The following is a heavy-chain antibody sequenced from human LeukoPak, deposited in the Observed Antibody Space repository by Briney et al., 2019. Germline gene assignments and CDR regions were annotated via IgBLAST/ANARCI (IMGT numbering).Heavy chain of an antibody. CDR3: AKDLSLLYGDYGMDV. CDR1: GFTFSSYG. CDR2: ISYDGSNK. D-gene: IGHD4-17*01. Sequence: GGSLRLSCAASGFTFSSYGMHWVRQAPGKGLEWVAVISYDGSNKYYADSVKGRFTISRDNSKNTLCLQMNSLRAEDTAVYYCAKDLSLLYGDYGMDVWGQGTTVTVSS. V-gene: IGHV3-30*18. J-gene: IGHJ6*02.